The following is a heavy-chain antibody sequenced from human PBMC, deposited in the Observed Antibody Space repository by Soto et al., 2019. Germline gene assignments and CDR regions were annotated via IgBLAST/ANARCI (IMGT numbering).Heavy chain of an antibody. Sequence: LSLTCRVSGGSIGTYNWSWVGQRTGKGQAWIGYIYYRGYTDYNPSLKSRVTISLDTPKNQFSLKLSSVTAADTAVYYCARHPGYYDILTGYTTYYFDYWGQGILVTVSS. CDR2: IYYRGYT. V-gene: IGHV4-59*08. J-gene: IGHJ4*02. CDR3: ARHPGYYDILTGYTTYYFDY. CDR1: GGSIGTYN. D-gene: IGHD3-9*01.